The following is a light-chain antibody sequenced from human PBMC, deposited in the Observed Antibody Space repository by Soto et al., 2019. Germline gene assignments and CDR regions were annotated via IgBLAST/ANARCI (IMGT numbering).Light chain of an antibody. CDR3: QQYNSHFMYT. CDR1: QSISSW. V-gene: IGKV1-5*01. Sequence: DIQMTQSPSTLSASVGDRATITCRASQSISSWLAWYQQKPGKAPKLLIYDASSLESGVPSRFSASGSGTEFSLTISSLQPDDFATDYCQQYNSHFMYTFGQGTKLEIK. J-gene: IGKJ2*01. CDR2: DAS.